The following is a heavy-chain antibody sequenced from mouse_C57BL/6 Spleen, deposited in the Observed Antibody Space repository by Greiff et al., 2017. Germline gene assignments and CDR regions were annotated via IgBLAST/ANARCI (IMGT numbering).Heavy chain of an antibody. J-gene: IGHJ4*01. CDR3: ARTLYYGSSLDAMDY. V-gene: IGHV1-4*01. D-gene: IGHD1-1*01. CDR1: GYTFTSYT. Sequence: QVQLQQSGAELARPGASVKMSCKASGYTFTSYTMHWVKQRPGQGLEWIGYINPSSGYTKYNQKFKDKATLTADKSSSTAYMQLSSLTSEDSAVYYCARTLYYGSSLDAMDYWGQGTSVTVSS. CDR2: INPSSGYT.